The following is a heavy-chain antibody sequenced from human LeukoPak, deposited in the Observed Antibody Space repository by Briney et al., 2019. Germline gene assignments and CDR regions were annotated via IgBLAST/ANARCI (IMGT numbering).Heavy chain of an antibody. CDR2: INWNGGST. V-gene: IGHV3-20*04. CDR3: ASRVVAANYFDY. Sequence: PGGSLRLSCATSGFTFDDYGMSWVRQAPGKGLEWVSGINWNGGSTGYADSVKGRFSISRDNAKNALYLQMNSLRAEDTALYYCASRVVAANYFDYWGQGTLVTVSS. J-gene: IGHJ4*02. CDR1: GFTFDDYG. D-gene: IGHD2-15*01.